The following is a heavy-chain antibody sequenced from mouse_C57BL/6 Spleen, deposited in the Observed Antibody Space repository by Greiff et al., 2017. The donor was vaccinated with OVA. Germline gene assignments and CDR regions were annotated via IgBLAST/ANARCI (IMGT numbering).Heavy chain of an antibody. V-gene: IGHV1-47*01. CDR1: GYTFTTYP. D-gene: IGHD3-2*01. CDR2: FHPYNDDT. Sequence: VKVVESGAELVKPGASVKMSCKASGYTFTTYPIEWMKQNHGKSLEWIGNFHPYNDDTKYNEKFKGKATLTVEKSSSTVYLELSRLTSDDSAVYYCARGSTDSFMDYWGQGTSVTVSS. CDR3: ARGSTDSFMDY. J-gene: IGHJ4*01.